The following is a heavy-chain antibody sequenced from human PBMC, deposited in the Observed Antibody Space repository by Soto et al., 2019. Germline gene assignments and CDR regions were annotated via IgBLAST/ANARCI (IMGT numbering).Heavy chain of an antibody. CDR3: AREAHFYGRSDVYDI. J-gene: IGHJ3*02. D-gene: IGHD4-17*01. CDR1: GFTFSIYS. V-gene: IGHV3-21*06. CDR2: IDSSSNYI. Sequence: EVQLVESGGGLVKPGGSLRLSCAASGFTFSIYSMTWVRQAPGKGPEWVSSIDSSSNYIYNADSVKGRFTISRDNAKNSVYLQMNSLRVEDTAVYFCAREAHFYGRSDVYDIWGQGTMVTVSS.